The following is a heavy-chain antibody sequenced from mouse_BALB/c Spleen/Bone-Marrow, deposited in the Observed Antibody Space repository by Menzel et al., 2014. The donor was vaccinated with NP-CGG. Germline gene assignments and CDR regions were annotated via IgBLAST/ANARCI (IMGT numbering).Heavy chain of an antibody. Sequence: VQLQQSGPELVKPVASVEISCKASGYAFSSSWMNWVKQRPGQGLEWIGRIYPGDGDTNYNGKFKGKATLSADKSSSTAYMQLSSLTSVDSAVYFCARDYYDSSYDYWGQGTTLTVSS. CDR1: GYAFSSSW. CDR3: ARDYYDSSYDY. CDR2: IYPGDGDT. V-gene: IGHV1-82*01. J-gene: IGHJ2*01. D-gene: IGHD1-1*01.